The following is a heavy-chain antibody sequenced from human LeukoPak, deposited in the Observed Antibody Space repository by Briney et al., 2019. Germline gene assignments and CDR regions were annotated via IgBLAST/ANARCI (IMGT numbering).Heavy chain of an antibody. Sequence: GGSLRLSCAASGFTFSSYSMNWVRQAPGKGLEWVSSISSSSSYIYYADSVKGRFTISRDNAKNSLYLQMNSLRAEDTAVYYCARDSVRSSGWAFDYWGQGTLVTVSS. V-gene: IGHV3-21*01. CDR3: ARDSVRSSGWAFDY. J-gene: IGHJ4*02. CDR1: GFTFSSYS. CDR2: ISSSSSYI. D-gene: IGHD6-19*01.